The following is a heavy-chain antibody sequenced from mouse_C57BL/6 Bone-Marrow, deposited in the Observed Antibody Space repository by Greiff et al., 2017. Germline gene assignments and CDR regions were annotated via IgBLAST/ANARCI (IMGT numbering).Heavy chain of an antibody. CDR3: ASATTLMDY. CDR2: IYPRSGNT. V-gene: IGHV1-81*01. Sequence: QVQLQQSGAELARPGASVKLSCKASGYTFTSYGISWVKQRTGQGLEWIGEIYPRSGNTYYNEKFKGKATLTADKSSSTAYMELRSLTSEDSAVYFCASATTLMDYWGQGTSVTVSS. D-gene: IGHD5-5*01. J-gene: IGHJ4*01. CDR1: GYTFTSYG.